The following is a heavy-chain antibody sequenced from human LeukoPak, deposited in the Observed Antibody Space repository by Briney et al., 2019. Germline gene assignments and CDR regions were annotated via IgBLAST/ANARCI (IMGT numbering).Heavy chain of an antibody. CDR1: GFTFSNSD. CDR2: VSWNGSRA. V-gene: IGHV3-35*01. J-gene: IGHJ4*02. D-gene: IGHD3-22*01. CDR3: ARECPTYYYDSSSENFDY. Sequence: GGSLRLSCAASGFTFSNSDMNWVHQAPGKRLEWVSGVSWNGSRAHYADSVKGRFIISRDNSRNTLYLQTNSLRAEDTAVYYCARECPTYYYDSSSENFDYWGQGTLVTVSS.